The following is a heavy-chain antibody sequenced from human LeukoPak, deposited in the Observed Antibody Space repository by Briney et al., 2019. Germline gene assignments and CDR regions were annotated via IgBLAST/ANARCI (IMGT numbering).Heavy chain of an antibody. CDR2: IDHSGIT. V-gene: IGHV4-34*01. Sequence: SETLSLTCAVYGGSFNDYYWSWIRQPTGKGLEWIGYIDHSGITNYNPSLKSRVTISLDKSKKQISLRLSSVTAADTAMYYCASISIIHPLGGYYYMDVWGKGTTVTISS. CDR1: GGSFNDYY. CDR3: ASISIIHPLGGYYYMDV. D-gene: IGHD2/OR15-2a*01. J-gene: IGHJ6*03.